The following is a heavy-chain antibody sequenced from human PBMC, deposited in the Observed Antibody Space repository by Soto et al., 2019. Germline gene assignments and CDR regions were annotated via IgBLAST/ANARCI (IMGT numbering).Heavy chain of an antibody. CDR2: ISSSSSYI. J-gene: IGHJ4*02. CDR1: GFTFSSYS. D-gene: IGHD1-26*01. Sequence: GGSLRLSCAASGFTFSSYSMNWVRQAPGKGLEWVSSISSSSSYIYYADSVKGRFTISRDNAKNSLYLQMNSLRAEDTAVYYCAKKWGVGTTTHFYFDYWGLGTMVTVSS. CDR3: AKKWGVGTTTHFYFDY. V-gene: IGHV3-21*01.